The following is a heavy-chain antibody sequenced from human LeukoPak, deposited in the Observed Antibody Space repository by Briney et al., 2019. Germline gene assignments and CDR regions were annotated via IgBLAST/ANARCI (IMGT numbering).Heavy chain of an antibody. CDR1: GVSISSGSYY. CDR2: IYASGTT. J-gene: IGHJ5*02. V-gene: IGHV4-61*09. Sequence: SETLSLTCTVSGVSISSGSYYWSWIRQPAGKGLEWIGHIYASGTTNYNPSLKSRVTISVDTSKNQFSLKLSSVTAADTAMYYCARDVIGGYSYGNWFDPWGQGTLVTVSS. D-gene: IGHD5-18*01. CDR3: ARDVIGGYSYGNWFDP.